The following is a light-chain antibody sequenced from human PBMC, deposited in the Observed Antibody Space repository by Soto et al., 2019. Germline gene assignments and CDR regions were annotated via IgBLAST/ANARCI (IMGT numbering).Light chain of an antibody. CDR3: QSYDTSLSVV. V-gene: IGLV1-40*01. CDR2: GNI. CDR1: NSNIGAGYD. Sequence: QAVVTQPPSVSGTPGQRVTISCTGSNSNIGAGYDVHWYQQVPGTAPKLLIFGNINRPSGVPDRFSGSKSGTSASLAITGLQAEDEGDYYCQSYDTSLSVVFGGGTKLTVL. J-gene: IGLJ2*01.